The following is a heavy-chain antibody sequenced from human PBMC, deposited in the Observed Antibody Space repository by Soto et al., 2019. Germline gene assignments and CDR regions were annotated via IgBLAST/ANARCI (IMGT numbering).Heavy chain of an antibody. CDR2: IWFDGSNK. D-gene: IGHD4-17*01. CDR3: ARVNGDDSFDY. V-gene: IGHV3-33*01. CDR1: GFSFSSYV. Sequence: QVELVESVGGVVQPGRSLRLSCTASGFSFSSYVMHWVRQAPGKGLEWVAVIWFDGSNKHYAEFVKGRFTISRDNSKNTLYLQMNSLRDEDTAVYYCARVNGDDSFDYWGQGTLVTVSS. J-gene: IGHJ4*02.